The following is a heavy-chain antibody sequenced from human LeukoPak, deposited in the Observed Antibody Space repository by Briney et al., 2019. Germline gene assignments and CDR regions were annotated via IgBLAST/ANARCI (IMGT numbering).Heavy chain of an antibody. D-gene: IGHD2-15*01. J-gene: IGHJ6*03. CDR2: IKQDGSGK. Sequence: GGSLRLSCAASGFTFSSYLMSWVRQAPGKGLEWVANIKQDGSGKNYVDSVKGRFTISRDNAKNSLYLQMNSLRAEDTAVYYCARDGPGFCSGGRCYYYYMDVWGKGTPVTVSS. CDR1: GFTFSSYL. V-gene: IGHV3-7*01. CDR3: ARDGPGFCSGGRCYYYYMDV.